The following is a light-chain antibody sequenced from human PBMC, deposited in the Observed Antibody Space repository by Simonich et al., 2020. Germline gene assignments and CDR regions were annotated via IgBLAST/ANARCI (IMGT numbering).Light chain of an antibody. J-gene: IGLJ2*01. CDR3: CSYAGSSTLV. CDR2: EGS. CDR1: SSDVGIYNL. Sequence: QSALTQPASVSGSPGQSITISCTGTSSDVGIYNLVSWYQKHPGKAPKLMFYEGSKRAPGVSNRFSGSKSGNTASLTIPGLQAEDEADYYCCSYAGSSTLVFGGGTKLTVL. V-gene: IGLV2-23*01.